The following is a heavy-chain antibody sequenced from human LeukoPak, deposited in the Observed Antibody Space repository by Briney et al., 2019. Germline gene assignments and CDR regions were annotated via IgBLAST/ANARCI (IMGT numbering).Heavy chain of an antibody. Sequence: VASVKVSCKASGGTFSSYAISWVRQAPGQGLEWMGRIIPIFGTANYAQKFQGRVTITTDESTSTAYMELRSLRSDDTAVYYCARGGPWIQLVYWGQGTLVTVSS. CDR3: ARGGPWIQLVY. J-gene: IGHJ4*02. CDR1: GGTFSSYA. CDR2: IIPIFGTA. D-gene: IGHD5-18*01. V-gene: IGHV1-69*05.